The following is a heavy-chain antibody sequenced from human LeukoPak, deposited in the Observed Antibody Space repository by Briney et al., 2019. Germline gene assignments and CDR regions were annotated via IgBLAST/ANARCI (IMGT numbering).Heavy chain of an antibody. Sequence: PSETLSLTCTVSGGSISSSSYYWGWIRQPPGKGLEWIGSIYYSGSTYYNPSLKSRVTISVDTSKNQFSLKLSSVTAADTAVYYCASLSGGAARLRVDWGQGTLVTVSS. CDR3: ASLSGGAARLRVD. CDR1: GGSISSSSYY. CDR2: IYYSGST. D-gene: IGHD6-6*01. J-gene: IGHJ4*02. V-gene: IGHV4-39*01.